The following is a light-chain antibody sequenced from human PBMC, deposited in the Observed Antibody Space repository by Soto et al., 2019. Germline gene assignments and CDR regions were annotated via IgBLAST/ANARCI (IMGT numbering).Light chain of an antibody. Sequence: QSALTQPASVSGSPGQSITISCTGTSSDVGGYDYVSWYQHHPGKAPKLMIFDVSHRPSGVSDRFSGSKSGNTASLTISGLHADDEADYYCSSYTSTNIPIFGGGTQLTVL. J-gene: IGLJ7*01. CDR1: SSDVGGYDY. CDR2: DVS. CDR3: SSYTSTNIPI. V-gene: IGLV2-14*03.